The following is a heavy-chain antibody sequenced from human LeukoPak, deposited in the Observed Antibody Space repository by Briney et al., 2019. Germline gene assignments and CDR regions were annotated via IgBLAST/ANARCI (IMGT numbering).Heavy chain of an antibody. D-gene: IGHD3-22*01. CDR2: IYYSGST. V-gene: IGHV4-39*07. CDR3: ASVYYYDSSGYYYMY. Sequence: SETLSLTCTVSGGSISSSSYYWGWIRQPPGKGLEWIGSIYYSGSTYYNPSLKSRVTISVDTSKNQFSLKLSSVTAADTAVYYCASVYYYDSSGYYYMYWGQGTLVTVSS. CDR1: GGSISSSSYY. J-gene: IGHJ4*02.